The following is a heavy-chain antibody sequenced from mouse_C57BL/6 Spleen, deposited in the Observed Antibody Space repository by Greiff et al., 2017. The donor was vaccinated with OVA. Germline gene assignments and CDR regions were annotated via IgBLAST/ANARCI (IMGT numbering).Heavy chain of an antibody. CDR3: ARITAVVATDY. J-gene: IGHJ2*01. CDR2: IDPSDSYT. V-gene: IGHV1-59*01. Sequence: QVQLQQPGAELVRPGTSVKLSCKASGYTFTSYWMHWVKQRPGQGLEWIGVIDPSDSYTNYNQKFKGKATLTVDTSSSTAYMQLSSLTSEDSAVYYGARITAVVATDYWGQGTTLTVSS. CDR1: GYTFTSYW. D-gene: IGHD1-1*01.